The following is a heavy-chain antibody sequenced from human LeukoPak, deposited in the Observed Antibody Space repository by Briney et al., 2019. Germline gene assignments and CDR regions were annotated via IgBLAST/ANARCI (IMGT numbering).Heavy chain of an antibody. CDR2: ISYDGSNK. J-gene: IGHJ4*02. CDR3: ANPNSNYYDSSGYYDY. D-gene: IGHD3-22*01. CDR1: GFNFSSYG. Sequence: GRSLRLSCAASGFNFSSYGMHWVRQAPGKGLEWVAVISYDGSNKYYADSVKGRFTISRDNSKNTLYLQMNSLRAEDTAVYYCANPNSNYYDSSGYYDYWGQGTLVTVSS. V-gene: IGHV3-30*18.